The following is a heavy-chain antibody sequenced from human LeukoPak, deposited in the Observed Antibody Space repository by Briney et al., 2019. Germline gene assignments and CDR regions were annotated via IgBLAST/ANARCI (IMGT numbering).Heavy chain of an antibody. Sequence: PGGSLRLSCAASGFTFSNYAMNWVRQAPGKGLEWVSGISGGGHNTYYVDSVKGRFTISRDNSKNTLYLQMNSLRAEDTAVYYCAKFVVEMATISGFDYWGQGTLVTVSS. D-gene: IGHD5-24*01. CDR1: GFTFSNYA. CDR3: AKFVVEMATISGFDY. J-gene: IGHJ4*02. V-gene: IGHV3-23*01. CDR2: ISGGGHNT.